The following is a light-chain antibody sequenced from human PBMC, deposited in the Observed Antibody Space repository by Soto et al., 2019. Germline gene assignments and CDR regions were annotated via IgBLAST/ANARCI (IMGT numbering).Light chain of an antibody. CDR3: QQYNNWPLT. CDR2: GAS. CDR1: QSVSSN. J-gene: IGKJ4*01. V-gene: IGKV3-15*01. Sequence: EIVMTQSPATLSVSLGERATLSCRASQSVSSNLAWYQQKPGQAPRLLIYGASTRATGIPARFSGSGSGTEFTLTISSLQSEDFAVYYSQQYNNWPLTFGGGTKVDIK.